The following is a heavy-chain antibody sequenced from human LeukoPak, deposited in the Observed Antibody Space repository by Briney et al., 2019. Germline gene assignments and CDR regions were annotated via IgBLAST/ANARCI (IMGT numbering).Heavy chain of an antibody. J-gene: IGHJ3*02. CDR1: GFTVSSNY. V-gene: IGHV3-66*01. CDR2: IYSGGST. Sequence: PGGSLRLSCAASGFTVSSNYMSWVRQAPGXGLEWVSVIYSGGSTYYADSVKGRFTISRDNSKNTLYLQMNSLRAEDTAVYYCARGYYDSSGLGDAFDIWGQGTMVTVSS. CDR3: ARGYYDSSGLGDAFDI. D-gene: IGHD3-22*01.